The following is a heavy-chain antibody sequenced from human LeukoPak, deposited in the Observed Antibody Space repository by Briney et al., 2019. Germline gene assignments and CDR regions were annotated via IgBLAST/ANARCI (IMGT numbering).Heavy chain of an antibody. CDR2: IWYDGSNK. CDR3: ARDTGGGILRATFDY. CDR1: GFTFSSYG. Sequence: GGSLRLSCAASGFTFSSYGMHWVVQPPGKGLESLAVIWYDGSNKYYAGAVKGLFTISRDNSKNTLYLQMNSLRAEDTAVYYCARDTGGGILRATFDYWGQGTLVTVSS. J-gene: IGHJ4*02. V-gene: IGHV3-33*01. D-gene: IGHD1-26*01.